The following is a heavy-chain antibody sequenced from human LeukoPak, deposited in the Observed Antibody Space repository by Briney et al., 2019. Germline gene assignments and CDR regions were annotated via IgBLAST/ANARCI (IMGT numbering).Heavy chain of an antibody. V-gene: IGHV4-39*07. CDR2: IYYSGST. CDR3: ARVKRKYQLLKPLHETPSHYFDY. J-gene: IGHJ4*02. D-gene: IGHD2-2*01. Sequence: SETLSLTCIVSGGSITSNTYFWDWIRQPPGKGLEWIGSIYYSGSTYYNPSLKSRVTISLDTSKNQFSLKLSSVTAADTAMYYCARVKRKYQLLKPLHETPSHYFDYWGQGTLVTVSS. CDR1: GGSITSNTYF.